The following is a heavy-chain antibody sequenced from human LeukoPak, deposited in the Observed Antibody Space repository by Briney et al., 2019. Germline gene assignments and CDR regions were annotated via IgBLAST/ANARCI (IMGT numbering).Heavy chain of an antibody. V-gene: IGHV3-66*01. CDR2: LYDHGAT. Sequence: PGGSLRLSCEVSGFTVSSNYMTWVRQAPGKGLEWVSVLYDHGATFYPDSVKGRFTISRDNSKNTLYLHMNSLRAEDTAVYYCARGPYRDDYNLGAFDIWGQGTMVTVSS. CDR3: ARGPYRDDYNLGAFDI. CDR1: GFTVSSNY. J-gene: IGHJ3*02. D-gene: IGHD5-24*01.